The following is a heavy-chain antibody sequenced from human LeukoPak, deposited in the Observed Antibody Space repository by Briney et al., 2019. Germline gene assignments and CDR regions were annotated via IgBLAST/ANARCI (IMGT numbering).Heavy chain of an antibody. V-gene: IGHV3-23*01. CDR3: ARVNTMVRGVMSPWYYYYGMDV. Sequence: GASLRLSCVASGFIFRNYAMSWVRQAPGKGLEWVSAITGSGDTTYYADSVKGRFTISRDNSKNTLYLQMNSLRAEDTAVYYCARVNTMVRGVMSPWYYYYGMDVWGKGTTVTVSS. CDR1: GFIFRNYA. CDR2: ITGSGDTT. D-gene: IGHD3-10*01. J-gene: IGHJ6*04.